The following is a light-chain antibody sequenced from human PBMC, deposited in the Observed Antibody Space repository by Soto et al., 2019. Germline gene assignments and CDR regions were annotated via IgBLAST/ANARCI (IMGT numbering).Light chain of an antibody. CDR2: AAS. CDR3: QQYYSFPLT. V-gene: IGKV1-39*01. CDR1: QTISRY. Sequence: DIQMTQSPSSLSASLGDRVTITCRASQTISRYLNWYQQKPGRAPNLLSYAASTLQSGVPSRFSGSGSGTDFTLTISCLQSEDFATYYCQQYYSFPLTFGQGTKVDIK. J-gene: IGKJ1*01.